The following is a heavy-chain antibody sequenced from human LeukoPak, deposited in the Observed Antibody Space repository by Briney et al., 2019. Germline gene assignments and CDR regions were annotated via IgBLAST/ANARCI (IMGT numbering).Heavy chain of an antibody. CDR1: GGSVSSGNYY. Sequence: SETLSLTCTVSGGSVSSGNYYWSWIRQPPGKGLDWIGYIYYSGSTNYNPSLKSRVTISVDTSENQFSLRLSSVTAADTAVYYCARDPSGYFNYWGQGTLATVSS. CDR2: IYYSGST. CDR3: ARDPSGYFNY. D-gene: IGHD3-22*01. V-gene: IGHV4-61*01. J-gene: IGHJ4*02.